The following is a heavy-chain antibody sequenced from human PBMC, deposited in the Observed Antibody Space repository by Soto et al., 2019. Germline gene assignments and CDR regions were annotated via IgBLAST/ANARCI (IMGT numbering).Heavy chain of an antibody. D-gene: IGHD3-10*01. J-gene: IGHJ4*02. V-gene: IGHV3-23*01. CDR2: ISGSGGNT. CDR3: AKVRASYYYGSGSYGV. CDR1: GFTFSSYA. Sequence: EVQLLESGGGLVQPGGSLRLSCAASGFTFSSYAMSWVRQAPGRGLEWVSTISGSGGNTYYADSVKGRFTISRDNSKNTLYLQMNSLRAEGTAVYYCAKVRASYYYGSGSYGVWGQGTLVTVSS.